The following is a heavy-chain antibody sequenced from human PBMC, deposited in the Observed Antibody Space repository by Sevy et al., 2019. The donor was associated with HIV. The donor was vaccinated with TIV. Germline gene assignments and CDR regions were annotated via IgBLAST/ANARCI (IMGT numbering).Heavy chain of an antibody. CDR2: INAGNGNT. D-gene: IGHD6-13*01. CDR3: ARGGGSSWGIDY. CDR1: GYTFTSYA. V-gene: IGHV1-3*01. J-gene: IGHJ4*02. Sequence: ASVKVSCKASGYTFTSYAMHWVRQAPGQRLEWMGWINAGNGNTKYSQKFQGRVTITSDTSTSTAYMELSSLRSEDTAVYYCARGGGSSWGIDYWGQGTLVTVSS.